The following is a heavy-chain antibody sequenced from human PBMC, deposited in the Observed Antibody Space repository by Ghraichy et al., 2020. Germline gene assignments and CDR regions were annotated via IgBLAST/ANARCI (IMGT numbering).Heavy chain of an antibody. Sequence: ASVKVSCKASGYTFTSFGISWVRQAPGQGHEWMGWISAYSGNTNYAQKLQGRVTMTTDTSTGTAYMELRSLRSDDTAVYYCAASAVAAAVDPFDYWGQGTLVTVSS. V-gene: IGHV1-18*01. CDR3: AASAVAAAVDPFDY. J-gene: IGHJ4*02. D-gene: IGHD6-13*01. CDR1: GYTFTSFG. CDR2: ISAYSGNT.